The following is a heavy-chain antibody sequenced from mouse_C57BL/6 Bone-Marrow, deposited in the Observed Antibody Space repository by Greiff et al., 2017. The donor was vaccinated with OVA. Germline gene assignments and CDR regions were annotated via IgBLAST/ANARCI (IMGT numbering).Heavy chain of an antibody. Sequence: QVTLKESGPGILQPSQTLSLSCSFSGFSFSTFGMGVGWIRQPSGKGLVWLAHIWWVDAKYYNPVLHSSLSISKDTSNNQVFLKVANVDTADTATYYGARPDYGGSYRYWYFDVWGTGTTVTVSS. D-gene: IGHD1-1*01. J-gene: IGHJ1*03. CDR2: IWWVDAK. CDR3: ARPDYGGSYRYWYFDV. V-gene: IGHV8-8*01. CDR1: GFSFSTFGMG.